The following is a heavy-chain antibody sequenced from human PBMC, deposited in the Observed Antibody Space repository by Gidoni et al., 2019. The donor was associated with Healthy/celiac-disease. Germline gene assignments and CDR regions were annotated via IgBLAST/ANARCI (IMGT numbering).Heavy chain of an antibody. J-gene: IGHJ4*02. V-gene: IGHV3-21*01. CDR1: GFTFSSYS. D-gene: IGHD2-15*01. CDR3: ARGCSGGSCYPADY. Sequence: EVQLVESGGGLVKPGGSLRLSCAASGFTFSSYSMNWGRQAPGKGRGWVSSISSSSSYIYYADSVKGRFTISRDNAKNSLYLQMNSRRAEDTAVYYCARGCSGGSCYPADYWGQGTLVTVSS. CDR2: ISSSSSYI.